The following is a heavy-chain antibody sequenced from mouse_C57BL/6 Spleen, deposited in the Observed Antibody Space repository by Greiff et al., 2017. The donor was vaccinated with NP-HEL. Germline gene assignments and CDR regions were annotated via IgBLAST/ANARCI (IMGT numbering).Heavy chain of an antibody. J-gene: IGHJ2*01. CDR1: GYTFTSYW. Sequence: QVQLQQPGTELVKPGASVKLSCKASGYTFTSYWMHWVKQRPGQGLEWIGNINPSNGGTNYNEKFKSKATLTVDKSSTTAYTQLSSLTSVDSAVYDCARWSLTGTKGYYFDYWGQGTTLTVSS. D-gene: IGHD4-1*01. CDR2: INPSNGGT. CDR3: ARWSLTGTKGYYFDY. V-gene: IGHV1-53*01.